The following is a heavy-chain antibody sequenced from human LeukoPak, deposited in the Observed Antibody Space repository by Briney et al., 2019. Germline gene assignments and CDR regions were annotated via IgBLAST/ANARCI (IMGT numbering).Heavy chain of an antibody. CDR1: GFTFSNYA. V-gene: IGHV3-23*01. D-gene: IGHD3-10*01. J-gene: IGHJ4*02. CDR3: AKDTIRVVTLWYFDY. Sequence: PGGSLRLSCAASGFTFSNYAMNWVRQAPGEGLEWVSSMSDSGGSTYYADSVKGRFTITRNNSKNTLYLQMNSLRAEDTAVYYCAKDTIRVVTLWYFDYWGQGTLVTVSS. CDR2: MSDSGGST.